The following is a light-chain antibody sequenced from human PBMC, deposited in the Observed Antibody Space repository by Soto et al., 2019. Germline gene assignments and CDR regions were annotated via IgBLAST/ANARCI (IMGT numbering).Light chain of an antibody. CDR3: QQRSNWPPRYT. V-gene: IGKV3-11*01. CDR2: DTS. CDR1: QTVSKH. J-gene: IGKJ2*01. Sequence: EIVLTQSPATLSLSPGERATLSCRASQTVSKHLAWYQQRPGQAPRILIYDTSNRAAGIPARFSGSGSGTDFTLTISSLAPEDFALYYCQQRSNWPPRYTFGQGTKLEIK.